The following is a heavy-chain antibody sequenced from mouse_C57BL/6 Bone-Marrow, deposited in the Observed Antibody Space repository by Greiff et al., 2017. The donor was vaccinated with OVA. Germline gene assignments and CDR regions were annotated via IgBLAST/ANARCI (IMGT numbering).Heavy chain of an antibody. CDR2: IYPRSGNT. D-gene: IGHD2-4*01. CDR1: GYTFTSYG. Sequence: VQLEESGAELARPGASVKLSCKASGYTFTSYGMRWVKQRTGQGLEWIGEIYPRSGNTYYNAKFKGKATLTADKSSSTAYMELRSLTSEDAAVYFCARRGLRRGSWFDYWGQGTLVTVSA. J-gene: IGHJ3*01. CDR3: ARRGLRRGSWFDY. V-gene: IGHV1-81*01.